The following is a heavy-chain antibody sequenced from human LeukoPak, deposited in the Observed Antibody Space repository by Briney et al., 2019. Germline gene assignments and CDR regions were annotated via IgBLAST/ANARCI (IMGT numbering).Heavy chain of an antibody. CDR3: AGGRYYYDSSGYY. Sequence: PSETLSLTCTVSGGSISSYYWSWLRQPPGKGLEWIGYIYYSGSTNYNPSLKSRVTISVDTSKNQFSLKLSSVTAADTAVYYCAGGRYYYDSSGYYWGQGTLVTVSS. V-gene: IGHV4-59*08. J-gene: IGHJ4*02. D-gene: IGHD3-22*01. CDR2: IYYSGST. CDR1: GGSISSYY.